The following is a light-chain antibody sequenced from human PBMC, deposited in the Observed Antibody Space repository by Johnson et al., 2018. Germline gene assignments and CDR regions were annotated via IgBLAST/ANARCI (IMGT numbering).Light chain of an antibody. CDR1: SSNIGNNY. J-gene: IGLJ1*01. CDR2: ENN. Sequence: QSVLTQPPSVSAAPGQKVTISCSGSSSNIGNNYVSWYQQLPGTAPKILIYENNKRPSGIPDRFSGSKSGTSATLGITGLQTGDEADYYGGTWDSSLSAGNVFGTGTKVTVL. CDR3: GTWDSSLSAGNV. V-gene: IGLV1-51*02.